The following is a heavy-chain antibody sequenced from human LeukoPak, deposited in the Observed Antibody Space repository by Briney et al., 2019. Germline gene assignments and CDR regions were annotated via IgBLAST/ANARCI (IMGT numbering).Heavy chain of an antibody. CDR1: GGSISSYY. J-gene: IGHJ3*02. Sequence: SETLSLTCTVSGGSISSYYWSWIRQPAGKGLEWIGRIYTSGSTNYNPSLKSRVTMSVDTSKNQSSLKLSSVTAADTAVYYCARDRGSGYYPDAFDIWGQGTMVTVSS. CDR3: ARDRGSGYYPDAFDI. V-gene: IGHV4-4*07. D-gene: IGHD3-22*01. CDR2: IYTSGST.